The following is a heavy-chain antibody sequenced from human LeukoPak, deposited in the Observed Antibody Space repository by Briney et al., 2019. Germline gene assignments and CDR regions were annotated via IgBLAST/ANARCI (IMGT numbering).Heavy chain of an antibody. CDR3: ARAPTYYYGMDV. Sequence: LRLSCAASGFTFSSYSMNWVRQAPGKGLEWIGYIYHSGSTYYNPSLKSRVTISVDRSKNQFSLKLSSVTAADTAVYYCARAPTYYYGMDVWGQGTTVTVSS. J-gene: IGHJ6*02. CDR1: GFTFSSYS. V-gene: IGHV4-30-2*01. CDR2: IYHSGST.